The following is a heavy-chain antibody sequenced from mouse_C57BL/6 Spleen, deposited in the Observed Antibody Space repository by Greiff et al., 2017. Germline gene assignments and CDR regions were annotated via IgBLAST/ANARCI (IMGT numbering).Heavy chain of an antibody. D-gene: IGHD3-1*01. CDR2: IYPGSGST. J-gene: IGHJ4*01. CDR1: GYTFTSYW. V-gene: IGHV1-55*01. Sequence: VQLQQPGAELVKPGASVKMSCKASGYTFTSYWITWVKQKPGQGLEWIGDIYPGSGSTNYNEKFKSQATLTVDTSSSTAYMQLSSLTSEDSAVYYCAREGGGSYAMDYWGQGTSVTVSS. CDR3: AREGGGSYAMDY.